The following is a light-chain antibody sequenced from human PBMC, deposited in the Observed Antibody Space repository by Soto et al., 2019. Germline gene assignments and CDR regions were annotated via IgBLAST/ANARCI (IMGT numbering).Light chain of an antibody. CDR1: QSVSTN. J-gene: IGKJ5*01. Sequence: EIALTQSPASLSVSPGERATLSCRASQSVSTNLAWYQQKPGQAPRLLMYGASTRDSGIPVRFTGDGSGTEFTLTISSLQPEDLTSYYCQQYDNCPITFGQGTRLEMK. CDR3: QQYDNCPIT. CDR2: GAS. V-gene: IGKV3-15*01.